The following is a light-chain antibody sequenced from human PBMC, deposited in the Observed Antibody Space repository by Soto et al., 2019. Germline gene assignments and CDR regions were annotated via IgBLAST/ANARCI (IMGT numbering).Light chain of an antibody. V-gene: IGLV4-60*02. J-gene: IGLJ1*01. CDR2: LEGSGTY. Sequence: QPVLTQSSSASASLGSSVKLTCTLSSGHSSYIIASHPQPPGKAPRYLMNLEGSGTYNKGSGVPDRFSGSSAGADRYLILSNRQLEHEADYYCETWESNTRVFGTGTKVPVL. CDR1: SGHSSYI. CDR3: ETWESNTRV.